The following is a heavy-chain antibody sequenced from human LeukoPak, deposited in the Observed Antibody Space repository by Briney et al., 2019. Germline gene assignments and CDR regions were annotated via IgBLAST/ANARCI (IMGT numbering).Heavy chain of an antibody. D-gene: IGHD3-16*01. V-gene: IGHV3-7*01. Sequence: GWSLRLSCAASGFTFSSYWMSWVRQAPGKGLEWVANIKQDGSEKYYVDSVKGRFTISRDNAKNSLYLQMNSLRAEDTAVYYCARDLYGRNDGGAFDIWGQGTMVTVSS. CDR1: GFTFSSYW. J-gene: IGHJ3*02. CDR3: ARDLYGRNDGGAFDI. CDR2: IKQDGSEK.